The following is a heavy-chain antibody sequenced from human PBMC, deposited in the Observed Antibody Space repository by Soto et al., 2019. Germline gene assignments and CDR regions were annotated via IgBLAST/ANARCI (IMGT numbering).Heavy chain of an antibody. CDR1: GFTFSTYG. J-gene: IGHJ1*01. D-gene: IGHD3-10*01. V-gene: IGHV3-30*03. CDR3: ASRLPGGAYGAPYFQH. Sequence: QVQLVESGGGVVQPGRSLRLSCAVSGFTFSTYGMHWVRQAPGKGLEWVAVISSDGSDEYYADSVRGRFTISRDNSKNTLYLQMNSLRAEDTAIYYCASRLPGGAYGAPYFQHWGQGTLVTVSS. CDR2: ISSDGSDE.